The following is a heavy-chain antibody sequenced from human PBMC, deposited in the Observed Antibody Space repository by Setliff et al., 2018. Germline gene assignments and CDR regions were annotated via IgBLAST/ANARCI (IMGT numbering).Heavy chain of an antibody. V-gene: IGHV1-69*05. CDR3: AREGVDSRSSTDYRYYMDV. CDR2: TIPIFGTT. J-gene: IGHJ6*03. D-gene: IGHD3-22*01. Sequence: GASVKVSCKASGGTFSSYGISWVRQAPGQGLEWMGGTIPIFGTTNYAQKFQGRVTIITDESTTTAYMELSSLRSDDTAVYHCAREGVDSRSSTDYRYYMDVWGKGTTVTVSS. CDR1: GGTFSSYG.